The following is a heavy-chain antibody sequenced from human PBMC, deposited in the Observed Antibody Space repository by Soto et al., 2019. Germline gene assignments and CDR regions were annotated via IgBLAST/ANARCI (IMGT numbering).Heavy chain of an antibody. J-gene: IGHJ4*02. CDR3: AREIAVGGRAFDY. CDR1: GYTFNTYF. V-gene: IGHV1-46*02. CDR2: INTSSDTK. D-gene: IGHD6-19*01. Sequence: QVQLVQSGAEVKKPGASVRVSCKASGYTFNTYFIHWVRQAPGQGLEWVGIINTSSDTKNYAQRFQGRVTMTRDTSTTTVYMDLSSLRSEDTAVYYCAREIAVGGRAFDYWGQGTLVTVSS.